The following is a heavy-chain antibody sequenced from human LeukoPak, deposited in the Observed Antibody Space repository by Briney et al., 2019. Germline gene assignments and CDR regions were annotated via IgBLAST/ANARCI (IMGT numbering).Heavy chain of an antibody. J-gene: IGHJ4*02. CDR2: TVSRGTT. CDR1: GFTFTSDA. D-gene: IGHD4-17*01. Sequence: GGSLRLSCVASGFTFTSDAMNWVRQAPGKGLEWVSSTVSRGTTQYADSVKGRFTISRDNSKNTLYLQMNSLRAEDTAVYYCAKKFRGTTVISGDYFDYWGQGTLVTVSS. V-gene: IGHV3-23*01. CDR3: AKKFRGTTVISGDYFDY.